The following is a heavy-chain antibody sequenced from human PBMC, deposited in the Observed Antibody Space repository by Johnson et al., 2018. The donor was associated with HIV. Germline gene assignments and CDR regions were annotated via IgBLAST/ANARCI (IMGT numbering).Heavy chain of an antibody. CDR3: AKGEWGAGTDAFDI. V-gene: IGHV3-33*06. J-gene: IGHJ3*02. Sequence: KGRFTISRENSKNTLYLQMNSLRAEDTAVYYCAKGEWGAGTDAFDIWGQGTMVTVSS. D-gene: IGHD3-16*01.